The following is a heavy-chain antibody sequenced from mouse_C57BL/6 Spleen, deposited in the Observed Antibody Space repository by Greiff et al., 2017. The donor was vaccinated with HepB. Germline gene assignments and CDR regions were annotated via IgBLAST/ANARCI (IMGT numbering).Heavy chain of an antibody. D-gene: IGHD1-1*01. CDR1: GFTFSSYA. V-gene: IGHV5-4*01. CDR2: ISDGGSYT. CDR3: ARDRYGSSYDYAMDY. Sequence: EVKLMESGGGLVKPGGSLKLSCAASGFTFSSYAMSWVRQTPEKRLEWVATISDGGSYTYYPDNVKGRFTISRDNAKNNLYLQMSHLKSEDTAMYYCARDRYGSSYDYAMDYWGQGTSVTVSS. J-gene: IGHJ4*01.